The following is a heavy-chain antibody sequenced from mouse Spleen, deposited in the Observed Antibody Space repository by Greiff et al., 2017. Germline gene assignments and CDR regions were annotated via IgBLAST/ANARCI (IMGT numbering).Heavy chain of an antibody. CDR2: IYPGDGDT. D-gene: IGHD2-3*01. J-gene: IGHJ4*01. V-gene: IGHV1-82*01. Sequence: QVQLQQSGPELVKPGASVKISCKASGYAFSSSWMNWVKQRPGKGLEWIGRIYPGDGDTNYNGKFTGKATLTADKSSSTAYMQLSSLTSEDSAVYFCARRDDGYYEDYYAMDYWGQGTSVTVSS. CDR1: GYAFSSSW. CDR3: ARRDDGYYEDYYAMDY.